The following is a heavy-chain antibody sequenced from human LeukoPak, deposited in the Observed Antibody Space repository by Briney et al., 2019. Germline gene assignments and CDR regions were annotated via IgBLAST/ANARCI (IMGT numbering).Heavy chain of an antibody. D-gene: IGHD3-10*01. V-gene: IGHV3-23*01. Sequence: GGSLRLSCAASGLTFSSYAMSWVRQAPGKGLEWVSAISGSGGSTYYADSVKGRFTISRDNSKNTLYLQMNSLRAEDTAVYYCAKDSGGTMVRGVLDYWGQGTLVTVSS. CDR3: AKDSGGTMVRGVLDY. J-gene: IGHJ4*02. CDR1: GLTFSSYA. CDR2: ISGSGGST.